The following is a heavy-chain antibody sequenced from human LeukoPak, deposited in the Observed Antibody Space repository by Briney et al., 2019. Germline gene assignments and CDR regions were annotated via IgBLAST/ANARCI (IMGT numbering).Heavy chain of an antibody. V-gene: IGHV4-4*09. Sequence: KTSETLSLTCTVSGGSISSYYWSWIRQPPGKGLEWIGYIYTSGSTNYNPSLKSRVTISVDTSKNQFSLKLSFVTAADTAVYYCARQASDFWSGLMGFDPWGQGTLVTVSS. CDR3: ARQASDFWSGLMGFDP. D-gene: IGHD3-3*01. J-gene: IGHJ5*02. CDR2: IYTSGST. CDR1: GGSISSYY.